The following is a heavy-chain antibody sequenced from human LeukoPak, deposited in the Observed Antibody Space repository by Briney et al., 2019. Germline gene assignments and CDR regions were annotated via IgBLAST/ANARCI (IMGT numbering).Heavy chain of an antibody. D-gene: IGHD1-26*01. CDR2: INSDGSST. J-gene: IGHJ6*02. CDR3: ARVAFRSYSNYYYGMDV. V-gene: IGHV3-74*01. CDR1: GFTFSSYW. Sequence: GGSLRLSCAASGFTFSSYWMHWVRQAPGKGLVWVSRINSDGSSTSYADSVKGRFTISRDNAKNTLYLQINSLRAEDTAVYYCARVAFRSYSNYYYGMDVWGQGTTVTVSS.